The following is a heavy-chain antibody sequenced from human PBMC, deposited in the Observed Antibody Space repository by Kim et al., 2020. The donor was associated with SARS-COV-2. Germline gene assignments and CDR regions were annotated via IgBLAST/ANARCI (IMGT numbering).Heavy chain of an antibody. CDR1: GFTFSDYS. CDR2: ISSSSSTI. D-gene: IGHD2-21*02. J-gene: IGHJ4*02. CDR3: ARERRKVTFDY. V-gene: IGHV3-48*04. Sequence: GGSLRLSCAASGFTFSDYSLNWVRQAPGKGLEWISYISSSSSTIYYAYSVKGRFTISRDNAKNSLYLQMNSLRAEDTAVYYCARERRKVTFDYWGQGTLVTVSS.